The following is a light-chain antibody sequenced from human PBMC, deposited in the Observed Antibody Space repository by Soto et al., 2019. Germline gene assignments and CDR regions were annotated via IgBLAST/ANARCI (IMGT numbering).Light chain of an antibody. CDR1: QSISSW. CDR3: QQYNSYSRT. Sequence: DIQMTQSPSTLSASVGDRCTITCRASQSISSWFAWYQQKPGKAPKLLIYKASSLESGVPSRFSGSGSGTEFTLTISSLQPDDFATYYCQQYNSYSRTFGQGTKVDI. J-gene: IGKJ1*01. V-gene: IGKV1-5*03. CDR2: KAS.